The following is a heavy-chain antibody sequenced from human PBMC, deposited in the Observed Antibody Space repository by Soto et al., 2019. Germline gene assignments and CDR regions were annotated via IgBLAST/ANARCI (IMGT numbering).Heavy chain of an antibody. J-gene: IGHJ5*02. CDR3: AREDQHRGDWDL. CDR2: IYHSGST. CDR1: GGSISSGGYY. Sequence: QVQLQESGPGLVKPSQTLSLTCTVSGGSISSGGYYWSWIRQHPGKGLEWIGYIYHSGSTYNNPALNSRVTISLDMSKNQFSLKLRSVTAADTAVYYCAREDQHRGDWDLWGQGTLISVSS. D-gene: IGHD3-10*01. V-gene: IGHV4-31*03.